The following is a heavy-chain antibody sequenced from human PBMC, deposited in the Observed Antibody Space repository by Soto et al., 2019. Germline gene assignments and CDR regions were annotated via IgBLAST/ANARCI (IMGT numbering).Heavy chain of an antibody. V-gene: IGHV4-4*02. CDR1: GGSISTSNW. CDR3: ARARATIAAAAIFDC. J-gene: IGHJ4*02. Sequence: QVQLQESGPGLVKPSGTLSLTCAVSGGSISTSNWWSWVRQPPGKGLEWIGEVYRTGSTNYNPSPESRVIVSVDKSKNPSALKLTSVTAADTAVYYCARARATIAAAAIFDCWGQGTLVTVSS. D-gene: IGHD6-13*01. CDR2: VYRTGST.